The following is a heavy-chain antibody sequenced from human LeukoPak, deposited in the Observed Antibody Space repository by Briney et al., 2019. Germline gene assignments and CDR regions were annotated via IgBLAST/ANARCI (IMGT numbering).Heavy chain of an antibody. J-gene: IGHJ4*02. CDR2: ISGSGGST. CDR1: GFTFSSYA. V-gene: IGHV3-23*01. D-gene: IGHD6-13*01. CDR3: AKGQRAGIAAAGTYDY. Sequence: GGSLRLSCAASGFTFSSYAMSWVRQAPGKGLEWVSAISGSGGSTYYADSVKGRFTISRDNSKNTLYLQMNSLRAEDTAVYYCAKGQRAGIAAAGTYDYWGQGTLVTVSS.